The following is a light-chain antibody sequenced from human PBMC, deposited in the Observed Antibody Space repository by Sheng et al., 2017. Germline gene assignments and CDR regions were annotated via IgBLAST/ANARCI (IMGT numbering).Light chain of an antibody. J-gene: IGKJ1*01. CDR2: GAF. Sequence: EIVLTQSPGTLSLSPGERATLSCRASQSFSTNYLAWYQQKPGQAPRLLIYGAFDRATGIPDRFSGSGSGTDFTLTISRLEPEDFATYYCQQYYSYPPWTFGQGTKVEIK. CDR1: QSFSTNY. V-gene: IGKV3-20*01. CDR3: QQYYSYPPWT.